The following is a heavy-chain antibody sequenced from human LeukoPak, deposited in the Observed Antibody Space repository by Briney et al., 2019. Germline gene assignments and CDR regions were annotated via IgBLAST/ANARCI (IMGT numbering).Heavy chain of an antibody. V-gene: IGHV1-69*04. CDR3: ARDAPIAAAVTSQHYNSFDP. Sequence: ASVKVSRKASGGTFSSYAISWVRQAPGQGLEWMGRIIPIFGIANYAQKFQGRVTITADKSTSTAYMELSSLRSEDTAVYYSARDAPIAAAVTSQHYNSFDPWGQGTLVTVSS. CDR2: IIPIFGIA. J-gene: IGHJ5*02. CDR1: GGTFSSYA. D-gene: IGHD6-13*01.